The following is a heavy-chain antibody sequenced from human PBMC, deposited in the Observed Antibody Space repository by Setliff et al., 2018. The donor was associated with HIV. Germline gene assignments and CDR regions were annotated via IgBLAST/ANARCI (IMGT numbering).Heavy chain of an antibody. J-gene: IGHJ4*02. CDR1: GFTFSSYA. D-gene: IGHD2-15*01. CDR3: ARGHCSGGSCLGLISY. Sequence: GGSLRLSCATSGFTFSSYAMHWVRQAPGKGLEYVSAISSNGGSTYYADSVKGRFTISRDNAKNSLYLQMNSLRAEDTAVYYCARGHCSGGSCLGLISYWGQGTLVTVSS. CDR2: ISSNGGST. V-gene: IGHV3-64*04.